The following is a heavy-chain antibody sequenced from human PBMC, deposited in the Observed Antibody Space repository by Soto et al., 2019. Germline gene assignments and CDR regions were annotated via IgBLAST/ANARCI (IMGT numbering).Heavy chain of an antibody. Sequence: QVQLVQSGAEVKKPGASVKVSCKASGYTFTSYGISWVRRAPGQGLEWMGWISAYNGNTNYAQKLQGRVTMTTDTSTSTAYMELRSLRSDDTAVYYCARDHYDFWSGYYSDYWGQGTLVTVSS. V-gene: IGHV1-18*01. CDR3: ARDHYDFWSGYYSDY. CDR2: ISAYNGNT. D-gene: IGHD3-3*01. CDR1: GYTFTSYG. J-gene: IGHJ4*02.